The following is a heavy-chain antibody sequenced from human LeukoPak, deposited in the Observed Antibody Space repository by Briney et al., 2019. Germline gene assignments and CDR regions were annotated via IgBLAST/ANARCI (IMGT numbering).Heavy chain of an antibody. D-gene: IGHD3-22*01. CDR1: GYTFTSYD. CDR2: MNPNSGNT. V-gene: IGHV1-8*03. CDR3: ARPEDYSDSSGSYRAEYFQH. J-gene: IGHJ1*01. Sequence: ASVKVSCKASGYTFTSYDINWVRQATGQGLEGMGWMNPNSGNTGYAQKFQGRVTITRNTSISTDYMELSSMRSEDTAVYYCARPEDYSDSSGSYRAEYFQHWGQGTLVTVSS.